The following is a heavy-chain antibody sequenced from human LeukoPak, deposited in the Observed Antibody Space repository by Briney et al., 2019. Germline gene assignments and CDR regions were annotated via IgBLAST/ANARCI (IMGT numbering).Heavy chain of an antibody. CDR3: VREPYSRSSDRHERTFDY. CDR2: SNADSLGT. D-gene: IGHD6-6*01. J-gene: IGHJ4*02. Sequence: ASVKVSCKASGCSFTAHFMHWIRQAPGQGPEWMGQSNADSLGTKYAPKFQGRVTMTRDTSIATAYMELTSLTSDDTAVYFCVREPYSRSSDRHERTFDYWGQGTLVTVSS. V-gene: IGHV1-2*06. CDR1: GCSFTAHF.